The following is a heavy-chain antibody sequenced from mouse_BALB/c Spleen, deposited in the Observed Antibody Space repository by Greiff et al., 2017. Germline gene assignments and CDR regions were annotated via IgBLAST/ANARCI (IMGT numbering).Heavy chain of an antibody. J-gene: IGHJ4*01. CDR3: ASPVYYGSSYGAMDY. V-gene: IGHV2-9*02. D-gene: IGHD1-1*01. CDR2: IWAGGST. CDR1: GFSLTSYG. Sequence: VQLVESGPGLVAPSQSLSITCTVSGFSLTSYGVHWVRQPPGKGLEWLGVIWAGGSTNYNSALMSRLSISKDNSKSQVFLKMNSLQTDDTAMYYCASPVYYGSSYGAMDYWGQGTSVTVSS.